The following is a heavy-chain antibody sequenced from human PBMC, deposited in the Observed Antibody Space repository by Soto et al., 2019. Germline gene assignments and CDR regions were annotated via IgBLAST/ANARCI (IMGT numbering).Heavy chain of an antibody. V-gene: IGHV3-30-3*01. CDR1: GFTFSSYA. Sequence: QVQLVESGGGVVQPGRSLRLSCAASGFTFSSYAMHWVRQAPGKGLEWVAVISYDGSNKYNADSVKGQFTISRDNSKNTLYLQMNSLRAEDTAVYYFARSHYYGSGSYCNYWGQGTLVTVSS. CDR3: ARSHYYGSGSYCNY. CDR2: ISYDGSNK. D-gene: IGHD3-10*01. J-gene: IGHJ4*02.